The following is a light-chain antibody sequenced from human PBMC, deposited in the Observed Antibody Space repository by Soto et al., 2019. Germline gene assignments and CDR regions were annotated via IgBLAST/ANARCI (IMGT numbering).Light chain of an antibody. CDR1: SSDVGAYNH. CDR2: EVN. J-gene: IGLJ3*02. V-gene: IGLV2-14*01. CDR3: ASHTTSKTWV. Sequence: QSVLTQAASASGSPGQSITISCTGTSSDVGAYNHVSWYQQRPGKVPKVVIFEVNNRPSGVSSRFSGSKSGNTAYLTISGLQTEDEADYYCASHTTSKTWVFGGGTKLTVL.